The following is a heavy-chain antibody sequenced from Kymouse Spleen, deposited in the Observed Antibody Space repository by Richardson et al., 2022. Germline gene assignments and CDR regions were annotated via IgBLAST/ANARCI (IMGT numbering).Heavy chain of an antibody. CDR3: ARAPSSGWDYYYYGMDV. V-gene: IGHV3-13*01. CDR1: GFTFSSYD. D-gene: IGHD6-19*01. J-gene: IGHJ6*02. CDR2: IGTAGDT. Sequence: EVQLVESGGGLVQPGGSLRLSCAASGFTFSSYDMHWVRQATGKGLEWVSAIGTAGDTYYPGSVKGRFTISRENAKNSLYLQMNSLRAGDTAVYYCARAPSSGWDYYYYGMDVWGQGTTVTVSS.